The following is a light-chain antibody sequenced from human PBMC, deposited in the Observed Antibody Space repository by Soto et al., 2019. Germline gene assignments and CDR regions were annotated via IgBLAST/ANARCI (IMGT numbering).Light chain of an antibody. CDR3: QQYYSTPLT. V-gene: IGKV4-1*01. CDR1: QSVLYSSNNKNY. Sequence: DIVMTQSPDSLAVSLGERATINCKSSQSVLYSSNNKNYLAWYQQKPGQPPKLLIYWASTRESGVPDRFSGSGSWTDFTLTISSLQADDVAVYYCQQYYSTPLTFGGGTKVEIK. J-gene: IGKJ4*01. CDR2: WAS.